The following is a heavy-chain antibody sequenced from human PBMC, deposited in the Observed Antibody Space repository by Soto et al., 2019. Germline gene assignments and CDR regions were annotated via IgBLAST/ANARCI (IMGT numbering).Heavy chain of an antibody. CDR2: IIPIFGTP. D-gene: IGHD3-10*01. CDR1: GGIFSTYA. Sequence: QVQLVQSGAEVKKPGSSVKVSCKASGGIFSTYAINWLRQAPGQGLEWMGGIIPIFGTPNYAQKFQGRVTITAYESTSTAYMELSRLRSDDTAVYYCARDRDDYGSGNYYNRIDFWGQGTLVTVSS. V-gene: IGHV1-69*01. CDR3: ARDRDDYGSGNYYNRIDF. J-gene: IGHJ4*02.